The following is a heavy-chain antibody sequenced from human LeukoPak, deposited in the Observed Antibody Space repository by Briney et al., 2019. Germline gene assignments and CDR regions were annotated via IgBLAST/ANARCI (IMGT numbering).Heavy chain of an antibody. Sequence: SETLSLTCAVYGGSFSGYYWSWIRQPPGKGLEWIGEINHSGSTNYNPSLKSRVTISVDTSKNQFSLKLSSVTAADTAVYYCARVQAGRDGYNYYFDYWGQGTLVTVSS. CDR3: ARVQAGRDGYNYYFDY. D-gene: IGHD5-24*01. CDR2: INHSGST. J-gene: IGHJ4*02. CDR1: GGSFSGYY. V-gene: IGHV4-34*01.